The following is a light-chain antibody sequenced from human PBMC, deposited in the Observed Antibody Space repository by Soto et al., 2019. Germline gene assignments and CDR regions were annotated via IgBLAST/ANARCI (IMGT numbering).Light chain of an antibody. Sequence: EIVLTQSPGTLSVSPGERATLSCRASETISSDKLAWYQPKPGQPPSLLIYGTFSRATGIPDRFSGSGSGTEFTLTIRRLEPEDSAIYYCQQYGSWTFGQGTKVEI. J-gene: IGKJ1*01. CDR3: QQYGSWT. V-gene: IGKV3-20*01. CDR1: ETISSDK. CDR2: GTF.